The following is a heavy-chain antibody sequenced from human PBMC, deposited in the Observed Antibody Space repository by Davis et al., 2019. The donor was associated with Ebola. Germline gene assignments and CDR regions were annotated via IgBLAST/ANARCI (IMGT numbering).Heavy chain of an antibody. V-gene: IGHV4-34*01. CDR3: ARVVKGTVVAPFDY. CDR1: GGSFSGYY. J-gene: IGHJ4*02. Sequence: SETLSLTCAVYGGSFSGYYWSWIRQPPGKGLEWIGEINHSGSTYYNPSLKSRVTISVDTSKNQFSLKLSSVTAADTAVYYCARVVKGTVVAPFDYWGQGTLVTVSS. D-gene: IGHD4-23*01. CDR2: INHSGST.